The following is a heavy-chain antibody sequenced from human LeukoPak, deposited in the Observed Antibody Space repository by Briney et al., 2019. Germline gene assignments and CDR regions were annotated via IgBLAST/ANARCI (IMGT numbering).Heavy chain of an antibody. V-gene: IGHV4-38-2*01. CDR2: IYHSGST. Sequence: PSETLSLTCAVSGYSISSGYYWGWIRQPPGKGLEWIGSIYHSGSTYYNPSLKSRVTISVDTSKNQFSLKLSTVTAADAAVYYCARYGLGGITIFGGNWFDPWGQGTLVTVSS. CDR1: GYSISSGYY. D-gene: IGHD3-3*01. CDR3: ARYGLGGITIFGGNWFDP. J-gene: IGHJ5*02.